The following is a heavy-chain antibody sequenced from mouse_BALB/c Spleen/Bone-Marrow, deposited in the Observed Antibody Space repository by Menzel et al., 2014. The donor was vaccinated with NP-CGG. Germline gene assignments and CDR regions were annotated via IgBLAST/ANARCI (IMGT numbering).Heavy chain of an antibody. D-gene: IGHD4-1*01. Sequence: DVKLVESGGDLVQPGGSLKLSCAASGLTFSNYNISWVRQTPEKRLERVAYISNGGGNTYYPDTVKGRFTISRDNAKNPLYLQMTSLKSEDTAIYYCARHETGTGQYFDYWGQGTTLTVSS. J-gene: IGHJ2*01. CDR3: ARHETGTGQYFDY. V-gene: IGHV5-12-2*01. CDR1: GLTFSNYN. CDR2: ISNGGGNT.